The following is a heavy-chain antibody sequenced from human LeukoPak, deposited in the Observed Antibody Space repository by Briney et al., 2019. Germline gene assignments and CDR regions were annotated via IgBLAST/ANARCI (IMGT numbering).Heavy chain of an antibody. D-gene: IGHD3-3*01. V-gene: IGHV3-11*05. CDR1: GFMLKDHY. CDR2: INHIGTQT. Sequence: GGSLRLSGAASGFMLKDHYMSWLRQAPGKGPEWVSYINHIGTQTDYADSVKGRFTISRDNPNNLVYLQMNNLRVEDTAVYYCARARFTTFVYYWGQGTLVTVSS. J-gene: IGHJ4*02. CDR3: ARARFTTFVYY.